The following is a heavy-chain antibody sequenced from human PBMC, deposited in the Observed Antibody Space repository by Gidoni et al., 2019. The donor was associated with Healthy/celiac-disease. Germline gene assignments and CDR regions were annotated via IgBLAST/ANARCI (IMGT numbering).Heavy chain of an antibody. CDR2: ISWNSGSI. D-gene: IGHD2-2*01. CDR1: GFPFDVYA. J-gene: IGHJ5*02. Sequence: EVQLVESGGGLVQLGRSLRLSCAASGFPFDVYAMHWVRQAPGEGLEWVSGISWNSGSIGYADYVKVRFTISRDNAKNSLYLQMNSLRAEDTALYYCAKDGGYCSSTSCYAGWFDPWGQGTLVTVSS. CDR3: AKDGGYCSSTSCYAGWFDP. V-gene: IGHV3-9*01.